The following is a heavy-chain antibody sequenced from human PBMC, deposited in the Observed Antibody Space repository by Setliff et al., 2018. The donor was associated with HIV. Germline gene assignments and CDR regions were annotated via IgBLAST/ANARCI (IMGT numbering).Heavy chain of an antibody. V-gene: IGHV4-59*04. J-gene: IGHJ4*02. D-gene: IGHD3-10*01. Sequence: SETLSLTCTVSGGSISSHYWSWIRQPPGKGLEWIGYIYYSGTAYGNPSLKSRVTISVDPSKNQILLRLSSVTAADTAVYYCARLSGGMVPNYWGQGTLVTVSS. CDR3: ARLSGGMVPNY. CDR1: GGSISSHY. CDR2: IYYSGTA.